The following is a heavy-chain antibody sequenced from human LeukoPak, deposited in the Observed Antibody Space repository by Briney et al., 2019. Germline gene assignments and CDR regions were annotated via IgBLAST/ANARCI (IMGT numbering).Heavy chain of an antibody. J-gene: IGHJ4*02. CDR3: ARDTTLAVPAATFDY. D-gene: IGHD2-2*01. CDR2: ISSSSSYI. V-gene: IGHV3-21*01. CDR1: GFTFSSYS. Sequence: GGSLRLSCAASGFTFSSYSMNWVRQAPGKGLELVSSISSSSSYIYYADSVTGRFTISRDNAKNSLYLQMNSLTSDDTAVYSCARDTTLAVPAATFDYWGQGTLVTVSS.